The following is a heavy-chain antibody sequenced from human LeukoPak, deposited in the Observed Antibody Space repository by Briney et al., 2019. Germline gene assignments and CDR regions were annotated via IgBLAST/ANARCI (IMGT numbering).Heavy chain of an antibody. CDR2: INHSGST. CDR1: GGSISSGGYY. J-gene: IGHJ4*02. Sequence: PSQTLSLTCTVSGGSISSGGYYWSWIRQPPGKGLEWIGEINHSGSTNYNPSLKSRVTISVDTSKNQFSLKLSSVTAADTAVYYCARGGSDSASYYFDYWGQGTLVTVSS. V-gene: IGHV4-30-2*01. D-gene: IGHD2-15*01. CDR3: ARGGSDSASYYFDY.